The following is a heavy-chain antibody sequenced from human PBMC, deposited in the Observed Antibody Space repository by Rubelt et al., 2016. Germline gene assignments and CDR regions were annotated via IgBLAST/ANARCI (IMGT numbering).Heavy chain of an antibody. CDR1: GGTFSSYA. Sequence: QVQLVQSRAEVKKPGSSVKVSCKASGGTFSSYAISWVRQAPGQGLEWMGRIIPILGIANYAQKFQGRVTITADKSTSTAYMELSSLRSEDTAVYYCARDGYNDIWGFFDYWGQGTLVTVSS. CDR2: IIPILGIA. V-gene: IGHV1-69*04. J-gene: IGHJ4*02. D-gene: IGHD5-24*01. CDR3: ARDGYNDIWGFFDY.